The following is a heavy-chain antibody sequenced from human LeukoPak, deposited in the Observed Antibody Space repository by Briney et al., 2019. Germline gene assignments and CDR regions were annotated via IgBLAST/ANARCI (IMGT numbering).Heavy chain of an antibody. Sequence: SETLSLTCAVYGGSFSGYYWSWIRQPPGKGLEWIGEINHSGSTNYNPSLKSRVTISVDTSKNQFSLKLSSVTAADTAVDYCASRGRAYGSGSYYNRYYFDYWGQGTLVTVSS. V-gene: IGHV4-34*01. CDR2: INHSGST. J-gene: IGHJ4*02. D-gene: IGHD3-10*01. CDR1: GGSFSGYY. CDR3: ASRGRAYGSGSYYNRYYFDY.